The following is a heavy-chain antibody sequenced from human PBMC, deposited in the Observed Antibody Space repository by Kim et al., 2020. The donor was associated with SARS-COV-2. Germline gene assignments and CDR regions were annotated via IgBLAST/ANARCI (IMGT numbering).Heavy chain of an antibody. CDR1: GFTFSNSA. D-gene: IGHD1-7*01. CDR3: ARTSHMDV. Sequence: GGSLRLSCAASGFTFSNSAMSWVRQAPGKGLEWVSTIGTNTYYADSVKGRFAISRDNSKNTLYLQMNILRAEATAVYFCARTSHMDVWGQGTTVTVSS. V-gene: IGHV3-23*01. J-gene: IGHJ6*02. CDR2: IGTNT.